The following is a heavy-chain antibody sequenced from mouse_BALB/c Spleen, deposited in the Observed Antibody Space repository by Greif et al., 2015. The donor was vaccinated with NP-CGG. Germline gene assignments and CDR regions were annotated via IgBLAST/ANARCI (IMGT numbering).Heavy chain of an antibody. CDR3: ARLTTVAYYFDY. J-gene: IGHJ2*01. CDR2: ISSGGSYT. CDR1: GFTFSSYA. D-gene: IGHD1-1*01. V-gene: IGHV5-9-1*01. Sequence: EVKVEESGGGLVKPGGSLKLSCAASGFTFSSYAMSWVRQTPEKRLEWVATISSGGSYTYYPDCVKGRFTISRDNAKNTLYLQMSSLRSEDTAMYYCARLTTVAYYFDYWGQGTTLTVSS.